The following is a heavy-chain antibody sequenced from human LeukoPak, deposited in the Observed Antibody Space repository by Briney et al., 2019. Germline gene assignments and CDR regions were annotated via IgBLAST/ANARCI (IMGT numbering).Heavy chain of an antibody. D-gene: IGHD6-13*01. CDR2: MNPNSGNT. Sequence: ASVKVSCKASGYTFTSYDINWVRQATGQGLEWMGWMNPNSGNTGYAQKFQGRVTMTRNTSISTAYMELSSLRSEDTAVYYCARARDSSSWYSLYYYYYYMDVWGKGTTVTDCS. J-gene: IGHJ6*03. CDR3: ARARDSSSWYSLYYYYYYMDV. V-gene: IGHV1-8*01. CDR1: GYTFTSYD.